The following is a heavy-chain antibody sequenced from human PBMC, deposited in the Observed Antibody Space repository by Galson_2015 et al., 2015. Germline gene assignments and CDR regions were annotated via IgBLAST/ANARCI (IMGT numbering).Heavy chain of an antibody. CDR1: GFTFSSYA. Sequence: SLRLSCAASGFTFSSYAMSWVRQAPGKGLEWVSAISGSGGSTYYADSVKGRFTISRDNSKNTLYLQMNSLRAEDTAVYYCAKDEGAAADPYYYYGMDVWGQGTTVTVSS. V-gene: IGHV3-23*01. J-gene: IGHJ6*02. CDR3: AKDEGAAADPYYYYGMDV. D-gene: IGHD6-13*01. CDR2: ISGSGGST.